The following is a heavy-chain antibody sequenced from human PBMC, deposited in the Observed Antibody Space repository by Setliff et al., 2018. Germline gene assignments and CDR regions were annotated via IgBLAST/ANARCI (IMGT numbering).Heavy chain of an antibody. Sequence: HPGGSLRLSCAASGFTFSDYAMSWVRQAPGKGLEWVSTISGSAGSIHLADSVKGRFTISRDNSKNTLFLQMSSLRAADTAVYYCARDRGGTNPWFDFWGQGTQVTVSS. J-gene: IGHJ5*01. CDR1: GFTFSDYA. D-gene: IGHD3-10*01. V-gene: IGHV3-23*01. CDR2: ISGSAGSI. CDR3: ARDRGGTNPWFDF.